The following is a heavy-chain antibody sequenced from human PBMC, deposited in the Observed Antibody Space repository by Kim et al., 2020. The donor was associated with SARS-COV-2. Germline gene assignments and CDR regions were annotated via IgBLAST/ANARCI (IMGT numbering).Heavy chain of an antibody. D-gene: IGHD4-17*01. J-gene: IGHJ4*02. V-gene: IGHV3-23*01. CDR3: AKMTTVTTGIFDY. Sequence: YADSVKGRFTISRDNSKNTLYLQMNSLRAEDTAVYYCAKMTTVTTGIFDYWGQGTLVTVSS.